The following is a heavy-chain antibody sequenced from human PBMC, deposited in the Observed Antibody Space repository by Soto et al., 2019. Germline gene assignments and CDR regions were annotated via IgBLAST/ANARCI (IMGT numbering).Heavy chain of an antibody. CDR2: VSAYNRNT. Sequence: ASVKVSCKASGYTFTKYGITWVRQAPGQGLEWLGWVSAYNRNTNYAQKFEDRVTMTTDTSSNTAYLEVRSLRPDDTAFYFCARERQWEPLLYWGQGTLVTVSS. CDR1: GYTFTKYG. J-gene: IGHJ4*02. V-gene: IGHV1-18*01. CDR3: ARERQWEPLLY. D-gene: IGHD1-26*01.